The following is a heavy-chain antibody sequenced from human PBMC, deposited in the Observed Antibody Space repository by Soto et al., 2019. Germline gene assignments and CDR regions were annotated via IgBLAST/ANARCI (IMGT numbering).Heavy chain of an antibody. CDR3: ARSGHLFDY. D-gene: IGHD3-10*01. CDR2: INHSGKT. CDR1: GGSFSDYY. V-gene: IGHV4-34*01. J-gene: IGHJ4*02. Sequence: SVTLSLTCAVYGGSFSDYYWSWIRQPPGKGLEWIGEINHSGKTNYSPSLKSRVTISVDTSKNQISLKLSSVTAADTAVYYCARSGHLFDYWGQGISVTVSS.